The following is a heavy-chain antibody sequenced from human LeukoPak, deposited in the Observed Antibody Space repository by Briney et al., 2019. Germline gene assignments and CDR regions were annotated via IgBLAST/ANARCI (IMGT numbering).Heavy chain of an antibody. V-gene: IGHV4-59*01. J-gene: IGHJ4*02. CDR1: GGSISNKY. Sequence: SETLSLTCTVSGGSISNKYWSWIRQPPGKGLEWIGYIYYSGSTNYNPSLKSRVTILVDTSKNQFSLKLSSVTAADTAVYYCARDKVWNAKFYYWGQGTLVTVSS. CDR2: IYYSGST. CDR3: ARDKVWNAKFYY. D-gene: IGHD1-1*01.